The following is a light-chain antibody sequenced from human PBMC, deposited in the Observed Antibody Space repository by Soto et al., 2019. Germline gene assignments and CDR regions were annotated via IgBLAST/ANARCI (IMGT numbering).Light chain of an antibody. Sequence: EIVLTQSPGTLSLSPGERATLSCRASQSVSSSYLAWYQQKPGQAPRPLIYGASSRAIGIPDRFCGSGSGTDFTLTISRLXXEXXXXXXCQQYGSSPWTFGQGTKVXIK. J-gene: IGKJ1*01. CDR1: QSVSSSY. V-gene: IGKV3-20*01. CDR2: GAS. CDR3: QQYGSSPWT.